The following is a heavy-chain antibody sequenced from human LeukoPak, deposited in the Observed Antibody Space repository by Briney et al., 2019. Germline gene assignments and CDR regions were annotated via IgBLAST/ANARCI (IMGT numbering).Heavy chain of an antibody. J-gene: IGHJ4*02. CDR2: ISGTGGSI. D-gene: IGHD6-19*01. V-gene: IGHV3-23*01. CDR1: GFTFSSYA. CDR3: AKDQSRSGWYYFDY. Sequence: GGSLRLSCAVSGFTFSSYAMSWVRQAPGEGLEWVSGISGTGGSISYGGSVKGRFTISRDNSKNTLYLQMNSLRAEDTAVYYCAKDQSRSGWYYFDYWGQGILVTVSS.